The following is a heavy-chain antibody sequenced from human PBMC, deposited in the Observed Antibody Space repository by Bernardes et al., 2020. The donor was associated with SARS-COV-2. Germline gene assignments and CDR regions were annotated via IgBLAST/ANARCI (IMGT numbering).Heavy chain of an antibody. Sequence: GGPLRLSCAASGFTVSRNDMSWVRQAPGKGLEWVSVIYSAGGTYYADSVRGRFTLSRDNSKNTLNLQMDSLRTEDTAVYYCARAPTEYCSGDGCYSHVDYFYYGMDVWGQGTTVTVSS. V-gene: IGHV3-66*02. CDR3: ARAPTEYCSGDGCYSHVDYFYYGMDV. CDR1: GFTVSRND. D-gene: IGHD2-15*01. CDR2: IYSAGGT. J-gene: IGHJ6*02.